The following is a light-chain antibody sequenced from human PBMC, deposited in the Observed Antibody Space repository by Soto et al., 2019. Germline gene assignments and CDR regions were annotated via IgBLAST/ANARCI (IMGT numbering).Light chain of an antibody. J-gene: IGKJ5*01. CDR1: QYVGNK. V-gene: IGKV3-15*01. Sequence: EVVLTQSPATLSVSPGETATLSCSASQYVGNKVAWYQQKPGQAPSLLILGASTRATGVPARFSGSGSGTEFTLSISSLQSEDFAVYYCKQYKEWPPFTFGQGTRLEIK. CDR3: KQYKEWPPFT. CDR2: GAS.